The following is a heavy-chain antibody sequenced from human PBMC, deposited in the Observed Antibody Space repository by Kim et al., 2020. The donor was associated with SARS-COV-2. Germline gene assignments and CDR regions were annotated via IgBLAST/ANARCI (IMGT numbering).Heavy chain of an antibody. J-gene: IGHJ6*02. CDR1: GFTFSDYY. CDR3: AREGDYDYVWGSYRYHFRFGMDV. Sequence: GGSLRLSCAASGFTFSDYYMSWIRQAPGKGLEWVSSISSSSSYTNYADSVKGRFTISRDNAKNSLSLQMNSLRAEDTAVYYCAREGDYDYVWGSYRYHFRFGMDVWGQGTTVTVSS. D-gene: IGHD3-16*02. V-gene: IGHV3-11*05. CDR2: ISSSSSYT.